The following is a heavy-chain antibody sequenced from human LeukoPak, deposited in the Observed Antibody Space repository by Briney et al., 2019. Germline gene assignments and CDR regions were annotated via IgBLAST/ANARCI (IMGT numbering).Heavy chain of an antibody. V-gene: IGHV1-2*06. D-gene: IGHD4-17*01. CDR2: INPNSGGT. CDR1: GYTFTGYY. J-gene: IGHJ3*02. Sequence: ASVKVSCKASGYTFTGYYMHWVRQAPGQGLEWMGRINPNSGGTNYAQKFQGRVTMTRDTAISTAYMELSRLRSDDTAVYYCARDGYGDYVGAFDIWGQGTMVTVSS. CDR3: ARDGYGDYVGAFDI.